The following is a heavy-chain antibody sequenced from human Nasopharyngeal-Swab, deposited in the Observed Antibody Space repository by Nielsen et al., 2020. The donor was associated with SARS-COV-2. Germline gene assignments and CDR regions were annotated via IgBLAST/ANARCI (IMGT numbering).Heavy chain of an antibody. J-gene: IGHJ3*02. CDR2: ISSSGSTI. CDR3: ARAATMVRANDAFDI. Sequence: GGSLRLSCAASGFTFSDYYMSWIRQAPGNGLEWISYISSSGSTIYYADSVKGRFTISRDNAKNSLYLQMNSLRAEDTAVYYCARAATMVRANDAFDIWGQGTMVTVSS. CDR1: GFTFSDYY. D-gene: IGHD3-10*01. V-gene: IGHV3-11*01.